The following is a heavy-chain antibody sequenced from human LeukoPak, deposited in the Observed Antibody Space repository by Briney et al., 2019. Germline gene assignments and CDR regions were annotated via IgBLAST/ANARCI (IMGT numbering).Heavy chain of an antibody. D-gene: IGHD3-22*01. CDR2: INPNSGGT. CDR1: GYTLTELS. CDR3: ARANGEYALSGYYYDGFDY. V-gene: IGHV1-2*02. Sequence: ASVKVSCKVSGYTLTELSMHWVRQAPGQGLEWMGWINPNSGGTNYAQKFQGRVTMTRDTSISTAYMELSRLRSDDTAVYYCARANGEYALSGYYYDGFDYWGQGTLVTVSS. J-gene: IGHJ4*02.